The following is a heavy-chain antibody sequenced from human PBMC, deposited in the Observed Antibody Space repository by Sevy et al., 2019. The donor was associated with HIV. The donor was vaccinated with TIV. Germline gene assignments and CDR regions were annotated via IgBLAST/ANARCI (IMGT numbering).Heavy chain of an antibody. CDR3: AREGCTKPHDY. J-gene: IGHJ4*02. CDR2: LSFGCGEI. D-gene: IGHD2-8*01. V-gene: IGHV3-23*01. CDR1: GFTFSKYS. Sequence: GGSLRLSCAASGFTFSKYSMSWVRQPPGKGLEWVSTLSFGCGEINYADSVKGRFTIPRDNSKSSVYLQMNNLRPEDTAVYYCAREGCTKPHDYWGQGTLVTVSP.